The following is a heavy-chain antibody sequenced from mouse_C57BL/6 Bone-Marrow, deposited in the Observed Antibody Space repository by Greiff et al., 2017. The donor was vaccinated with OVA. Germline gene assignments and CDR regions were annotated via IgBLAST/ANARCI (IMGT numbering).Heavy chain of an antibody. V-gene: IGHV1-64*01. CDR2: IHPGGGCT. CDR3: ASYGSSYGFAY. Sequence: QVQLQQPGAELVKPGASVKFSCKASGYTFTSYWMHWVRQRPGQGLEWVGMIHPGGGCTNYTEKFKSKATLTVDKSSSTAYMQLSSLTSEDSAGYYCASYGSSYGFAYWGQGTLVTVSA. J-gene: IGHJ3*01. D-gene: IGHD1-1*01. CDR1: GYTFTSYW.